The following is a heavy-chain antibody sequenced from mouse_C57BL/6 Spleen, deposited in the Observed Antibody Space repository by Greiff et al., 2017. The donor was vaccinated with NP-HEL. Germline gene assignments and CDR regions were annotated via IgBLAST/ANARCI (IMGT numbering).Heavy chain of an antibody. D-gene: IGHD2-5*01. Sequence: QVQLQQPGAELVKPGASVKLSCKASGYTFTSYWMHWVKQRPGRGLEWIGRIDPNSGGTKYNEKFKSKATLTVDKPSSTAYMRLSSLTSEDSAVYYCARLGVYSNGFAYWGQGTLVTVSA. CDR3: ARLGVYSNGFAY. V-gene: IGHV1-72*01. CDR1: GYTFTSYW. J-gene: IGHJ3*01. CDR2: IDPNSGGT.